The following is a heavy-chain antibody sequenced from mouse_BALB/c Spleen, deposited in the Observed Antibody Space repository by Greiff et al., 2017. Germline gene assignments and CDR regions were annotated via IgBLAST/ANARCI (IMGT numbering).Heavy chain of an antibody. CDR1: GYSFTSYY. Sequence: EVQLQQSGPELMKPGASVKISCKASGYSFTSYYMHWVKQSHGKSLEWIGYIDPFNGGTSYNQKFKGKATLTVDKSSSTAYMHLSSLTSEDSAVYYCARKEGEYGNYVFAYWGQGTLVTVSA. V-gene: IGHV1S135*01. CDR2: IDPFNGGT. D-gene: IGHD2-1*01. CDR3: ARKEGEYGNYVFAY. J-gene: IGHJ3*01.